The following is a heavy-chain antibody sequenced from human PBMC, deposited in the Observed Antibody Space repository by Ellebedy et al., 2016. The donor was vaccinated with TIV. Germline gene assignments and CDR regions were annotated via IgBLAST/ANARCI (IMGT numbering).Heavy chain of an antibody. J-gene: IGHJ4*02. CDR2: INSRSDTI. D-gene: IGHD5/OR15-5a*01. CDR3: TRDPDGVYDFDY. CDR1: GFTLSEFG. V-gene: IGHV3-48*04. Sequence: PGGSLGLSCAASGFTLSEFGMTWVRQAPGKGLEWVSHINSRSDTISYADSVKGRFIISRDIAKNSLHLQMNSLRAEDTAVYYCTRDPDGVYDFDYWGQGILVTVSS.